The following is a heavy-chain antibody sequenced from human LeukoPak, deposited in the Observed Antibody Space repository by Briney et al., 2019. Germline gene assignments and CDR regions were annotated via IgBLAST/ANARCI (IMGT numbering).Heavy chain of an antibody. D-gene: IGHD3-3*01. CDR2: ISGSGGST. V-gene: IGHV3-23*01. CDR3: AKVTPADYDFWSGYLYYFDY. CDR1: GFTFSSYA. Sequence: PGGSLRLSCAASGFTFSSYAMSWVRQAPGKGLEWVSAISGSGGSTYYADSVKGRFTISRDNSKNTLYLQMNSLRAEDTAVYYCAKVTPADYDFWSGYLYYFDYRGQGTLVTVSS. J-gene: IGHJ4*02.